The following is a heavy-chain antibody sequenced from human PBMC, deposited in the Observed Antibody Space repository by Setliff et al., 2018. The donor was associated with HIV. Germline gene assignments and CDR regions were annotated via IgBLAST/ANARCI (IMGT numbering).Heavy chain of an antibody. CDR2: IYSGGST. D-gene: IGHD2-15*01. J-gene: IGHJ3*02. V-gene: IGHV3-23*03. CDR1: GFTFGDYA. CDR3: AKDQAVVTPRYDAFDI. Sequence: QPGGSLRLSCTASGFTFGDYAMSWVRQAPGKGLEWVSVIYSGGSTYYADSVKGRFTISRDNSKNTLYLQMNSLRAEDTAVYYCAKDQAVVTPRYDAFDIWGQGTMVTVSS.